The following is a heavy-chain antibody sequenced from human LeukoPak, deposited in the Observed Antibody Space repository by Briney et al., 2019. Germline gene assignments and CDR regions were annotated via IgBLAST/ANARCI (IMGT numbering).Heavy chain of an antibody. CDR1: GGSISSSNW. V-gene: IGHV4-4*02. J-gene: IGHJ2*01. CDR2: IYHSGST. CDR3: ARDRTQYYYDSSGYSGYWYFDL. D-gene: IGHD3-22*01. Sequence: PSGTLSLTCAVSGGSISSSNWWSWVRQPPGKGLEWIGEIYHSGSTNYNPSLKSRVTISVDKSENQFSLKLSSVTAADTAVYYCARDRTQYYYDSSGYSGYWYFDLWGRGTLVTVSS.